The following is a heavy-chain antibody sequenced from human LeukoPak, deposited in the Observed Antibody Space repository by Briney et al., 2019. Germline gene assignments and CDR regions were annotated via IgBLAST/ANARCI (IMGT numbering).Heavy chain of an antibody. V-gene: IGHV3-30-3*01. J-gene: IGHJ4*02. CDR3: ARDTYSSNWNPLGY. Sequence: PGRSLRLSCVASGFTFSTYTMHWVRQAPGKGLEWVAVMSFDGSNNYYADSVKGRFTISRDNSKNTLYLQMNSLRAEDTAVYYCARDTYSSNWNPLGYWGQGTLVTVSS. CDR2: MSFDGSNN. D-gene: IGHD6-13*01. CDR1: GFTFSTYT.